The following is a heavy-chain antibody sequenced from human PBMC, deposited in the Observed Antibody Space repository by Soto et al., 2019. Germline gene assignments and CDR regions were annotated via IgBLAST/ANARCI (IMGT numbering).Heavy chain of an antibody. Sequence: QVQLVQSGAEVKKPGASVKVSCKASGYTFTSYGISWVRQAPGQGLEWMGWISAYNGNTNYAQKLQGRVTRTTDTSTSTAYMELRSLRSDDTAVYYCARGYYDFWSGYYTGIEAGFDPWGQGTLVTVSS. CDR3: ARGYYDFWSGYYTGIEAGFDP. V-gene: IGHV1-18*01. D-gene: IGHD3-3*01. CDR2: ISAYNGNT. CDR1: GYTFTSYG. J-gene: IGHJ5*02.